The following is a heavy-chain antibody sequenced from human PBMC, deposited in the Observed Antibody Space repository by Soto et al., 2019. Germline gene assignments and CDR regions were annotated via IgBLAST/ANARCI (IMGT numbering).Heavy chain of an antibody. J-gene: IGHJ4*02. Sequence: PGGSLRLSCAASGFTFSSYSMNWVRQAPGKGLEWVSSISSSSYIYYADSVKGRFTISRDNAKNSLYLQMNSLRAEDTAVYYCARDVNYYDSSGYSFDYWGQGTLVTVSS. CDR2: ISSSSYI. D-gene: IGHD3-22*01. CDR1: GFTFSSYS. CDR3: ARDVNYYDSSGYSFDY. V-gene: IGHV3-21*01.